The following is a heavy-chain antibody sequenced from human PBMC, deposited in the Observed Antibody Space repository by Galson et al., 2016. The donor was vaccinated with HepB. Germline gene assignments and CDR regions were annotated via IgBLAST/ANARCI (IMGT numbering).Heavy chain of an antibody. V-gene: IGHV4-39*01. CDR2: IYHTGRS. CDR3: ARHPTGYPNWFDS. J-gene: IGHJ5*01. D-gene: IGHD3-9*01. Sequence: TLSLTCTVSGASIISDSYNWGWIRQPPGKGLEWIATIYHTGRSYYSPSLQSRITISVDTSKNQFSLSLRSVTTADTATYYCARHPTGYPNWFDSWGQGALVAVSS. CDR1: GASIISDSYN.